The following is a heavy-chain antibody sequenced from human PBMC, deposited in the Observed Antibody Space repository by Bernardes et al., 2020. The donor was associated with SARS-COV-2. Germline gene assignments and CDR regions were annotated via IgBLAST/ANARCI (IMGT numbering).Heavy chain of an antibody. CDR2: IYYSGST. D-gene: IGHD1-1*01. J-gene: IGHJ4*02. CDR1: GGSISSYY. Sequence: SETLSLTCTVSGGSISSYYWSWIRQPPGKGLEWIGYIYYSGSTNYNPSLKSRVTISVDTSKNQFSLKLSSVTAADTAVYYCARLSVEMATTTFDYWGQGTLVTVSS. V-gene: IGHV4-59*08. CDR3: ARLSVEMATTTFDY.